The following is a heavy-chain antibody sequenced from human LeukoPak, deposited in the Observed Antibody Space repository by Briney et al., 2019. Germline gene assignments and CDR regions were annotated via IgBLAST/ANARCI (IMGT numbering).Heavy chain of an antibody. D-gene: IGHD3-16*01. CDR1: GYTFTSYA. J-gene: IGHJ2*01. CDR3: ARDLGRPGYDWYFDL. CDR2: INAGNGNT. Sequence: GASVKVSCKASGYTFTSYAMHWVRQAPGQRLEWMGWINAGNGNTKYSQKFQGRVTITRDTSASTAYMELSSLRSEDTAVYYCARDLGRPGYDWYFDLWGRGTLVTVSS. V-gene: IGHV1-3*01.